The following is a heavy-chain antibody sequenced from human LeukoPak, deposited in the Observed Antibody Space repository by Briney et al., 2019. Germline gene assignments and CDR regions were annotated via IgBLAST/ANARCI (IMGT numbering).Heavy chain of an antibody. CDR2: IIPIFGTA. CDR1: GGTFSSYA. Sequence: SVKVSSKASGGTFSSYAISWVRQAPGQGLEWMGGIIPIFGTANYAQKFQGRVTITTDESTSTAYMELSSLRSEDTAVYYCARIAAAGDRGDYWGQGTLVTVSS. CDR3: ARIAAAGDRGDY. V-gene: IGHV1-69*05. J-gene: IGHJ4*02. D-gene: IGHD6-13*01.